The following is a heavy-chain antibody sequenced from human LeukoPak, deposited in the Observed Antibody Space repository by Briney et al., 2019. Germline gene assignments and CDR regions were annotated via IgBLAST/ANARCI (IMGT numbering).Heavy chain of an antibody. CDR3: ARDYDYGGNSDWFDP. J-gene: IGHJ5*02. CDR1: GGTFSSHA. Sequence: SVKVSCKASGGTFSSHAISWVRQAPGQGLEWMGGIIPIFGTANYAQKFQGRVTITADESTSTAYMELSSLRSEDTAVYYCARDYDYGGNSDWFDPWGQGTLVTVSS. V-gene: IGHV1-69*13. CDR2: IIPIFGTA. D-gene: IGHD4-23*01.